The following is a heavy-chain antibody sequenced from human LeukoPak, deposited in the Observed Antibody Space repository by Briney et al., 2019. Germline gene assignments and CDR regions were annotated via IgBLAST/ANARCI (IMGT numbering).Heavy chain of an antibody. Sequence: GASVKVSCKASGYTFTSYYMHWVRQAPGQGLEWMGIINPSGGSTSYAQKFQGRVTMTRDTSTSTVYMELSSLRSEDTAVYYCARGGSVKYSAHGGVDYWGQGTRVTVSS. CDR2: INPSGGST. D-gene: IGHD5-12*01. V-gene: IGHV1-46*01. CDR3: ARGGSVKYSAHGGVDY. CDR1: GYTFTSYY. J-gene: IGHJ4*02.